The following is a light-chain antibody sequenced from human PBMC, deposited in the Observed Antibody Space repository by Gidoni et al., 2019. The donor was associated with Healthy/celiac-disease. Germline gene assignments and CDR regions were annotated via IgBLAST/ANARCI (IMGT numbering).Light chain of an antibody. V-gene: IGKV1-27*01. J-gene: IGKJ3*01. CDR1: QGISNY. Sequence: DIHITQSPSSLSASVGDRVTITCRASQGISNYLSWYQQKPGKVPKLLIYAASTLQSGVPSRFSGSGSGTDFTLTISSLQPEDVATYYCQKDNSAPITFGHXTKVDIK. CDR2: AAS. CDR3: QKDNSAPIT.